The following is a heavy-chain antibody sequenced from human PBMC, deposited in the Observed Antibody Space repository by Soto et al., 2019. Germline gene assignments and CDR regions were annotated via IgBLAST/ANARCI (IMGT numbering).Heavy chain of an antibody. CDR1: GFTFSTYW. CDR3: ARDLAGVDDS. D-gene: IGHD7-27*01. V-gene: IGHV3-74*01. CDR2: VNPDGTTT. Sequence: EVHLVESGGGLVQPGGSLRLSCAASGFTFSTYWMHWVRQVPGKGLVWVSRVNPDGTTTNYAAPVKGRFTISRDNAKNTLHLQMNSLRVDDTAVYFCARDLAGVDDSWGQGTLVNVSS. J-gene: IGHJ4*02.